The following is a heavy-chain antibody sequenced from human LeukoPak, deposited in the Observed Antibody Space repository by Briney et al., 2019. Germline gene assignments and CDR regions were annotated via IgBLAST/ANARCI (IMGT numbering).Heavy chain of an antibody. CDR2: ISGSGVST. J-gene: IGHJ2*01. Sequence: GGTLRLSCAASGFTFRTSGMSWVRQAPGKGLEWVSAISGSGVSTYYADSVKGRFTISRDTSKNMLYLQMNSLRAEDTAVYYCARVSGYSYEYRWYFDLWGRGTLVTVSS. D-gene: IGHD5-18*01. V-gene: IGHV3-23*01. CDR3: ARVSGYSYEYRWYFDL. CDR1: GFTFRTSG.